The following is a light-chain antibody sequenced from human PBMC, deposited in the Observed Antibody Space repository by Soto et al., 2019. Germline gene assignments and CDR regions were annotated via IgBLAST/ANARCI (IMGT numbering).Light chain of an antibody. CDR2: DVS. Sequence: LTQPASVSGSPGQLITISCTGTSSDVGGYNYVSWYQQHPGKAPKLMIYDVSNRPSGVSNRFSGSKSGNTASLTISGLQAEDEADYYCSSYTSSSTLLYVFGTGTKVTVL. V-gene: IGLV2-14*01. J-gene: IGLJ1*01. CDR3: SSYTSSSTLLYV. CDR1: SSDVGGYNY.